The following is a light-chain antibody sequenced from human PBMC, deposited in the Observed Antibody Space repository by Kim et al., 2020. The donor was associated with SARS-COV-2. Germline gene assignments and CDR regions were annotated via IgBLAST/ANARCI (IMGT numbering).Light chain of an antibody. V-gene: IGLV1-44*01. CDR3: ASWDDSLNGLL. CDR1: SANNGSNA. CDR2: SNN. J-gene: IGLJ2*01. Sequence: GLRVTYSCSGSSANNGSNAVNWYQRFPGTAPKLLIYSNNQRPSWVPDRFSGSKSGTSASLAISGLQSEDEADYYCASWDDSLNGLLFGGGTQLTVL.